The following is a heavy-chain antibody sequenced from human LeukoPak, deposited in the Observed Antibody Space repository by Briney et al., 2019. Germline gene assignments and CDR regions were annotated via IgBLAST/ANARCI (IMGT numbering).Heavy chain of an antibody. Sequence: SETLSLTCTVSGGSISSYYWSWIRQPPGKGLEWIGYIYYSGSTNYNPSLKSRVTISVDTSKNQFSLKLSSVTAADTAVYYCARAGGRGYRRFDYWGQGTLVTVSS. CDR3: ARAGGRGYRRFDY. CDR2: IYYSGST. CDR1: GGSISSYY. J-gene: IGHJ4*02. V-gene: IGHV4-59*08. D-gene: IGHD3-16*01.